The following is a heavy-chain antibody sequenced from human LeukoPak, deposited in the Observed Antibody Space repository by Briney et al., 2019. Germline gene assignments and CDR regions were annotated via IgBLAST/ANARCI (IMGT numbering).Heavy chain of an antibody. CDR3: AGGLWFGETTTYYFDY. J-gene: IGHJ4*02. V-gene: IGHV3-21*01. CDR2: ISSSSSYI. Sequence: GGSLRLSCAASGFTFSSYSMNWVRQAPGKGLEWVSSISSSSSYIYYADSVKGRFTISRDNAKNSLYLQMNSLRAEDTAVYYCAGGLWFGETTTYYFDYWGQGTLVTVSS. CDR1: GFTFSSYS. D-gene: IGHD3-10*01.